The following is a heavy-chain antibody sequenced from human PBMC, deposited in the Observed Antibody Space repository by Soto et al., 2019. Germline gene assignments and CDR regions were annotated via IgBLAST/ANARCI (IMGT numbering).Heavy chain of an antibody. J-gene: IGHJ6*02. D-gene: IGHD4-4*01. V-gene: IGHV3-33*01. CDR3: ARPMTTVTTGYYDGMDV. Sequence: QVQLVESGGGVVQPGRSLRLSCAASGFTFSSYGMHWVRQAPGKGLEWVAVIWYDGSNKYYADSVKGRFTISRDNSKNTLYLQMTSLRAEDTAVYYCARPMTTVTTGYYDGMDVWGQGTTVTVSS. CDR2: IWYDGSNK. CDR1: GFTFSSYG.